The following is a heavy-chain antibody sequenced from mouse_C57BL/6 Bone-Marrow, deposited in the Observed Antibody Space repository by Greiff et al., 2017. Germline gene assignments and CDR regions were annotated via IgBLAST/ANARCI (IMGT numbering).Heavy chain of an antibody. Sequence: QVQLKQPGAELVRPGSSVKLSCKASGYTFTSYWMDWVKQRPGQGLEWIGNIYPSDSETHYNQKFKDKATLTVDKSSSTAYMQLSSLTSEDSAVYYCARRGEDGSSSFAYWGQGTLVTVSA. J-gene: IGHJ3*01. D-gene: IGHD1-1*01. CDR2: IYPSDSET. V-gene: IGHV1-61*01. CDR3: ARRGEDGSSSFAY. CDR1: GYTFTSYW.